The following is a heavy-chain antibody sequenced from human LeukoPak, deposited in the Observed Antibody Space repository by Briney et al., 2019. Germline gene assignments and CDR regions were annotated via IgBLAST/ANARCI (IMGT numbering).Heavy chain of an antibody. V-gene: IGHV4-34*01. CDR3: ARALGASSWYPYYYMDV. J-gene: IGHJ6*03. D-gene: IGHD6-13*01. CDR2: INHSGST. CDR1: GGSFSGYY. Sequence: PSETLSLTCSVYGGSFSGYYWSWIRQPPGKGLEWIGEINHSGSTNYNPSLKSRVTISVDTSKNQFSLKLSSVTAADTAVYYCARALGASSWYPYYYMDVWGKGTTVTVSS.